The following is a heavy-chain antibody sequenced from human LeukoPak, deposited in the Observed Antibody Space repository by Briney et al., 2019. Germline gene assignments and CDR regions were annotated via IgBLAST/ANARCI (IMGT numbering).Heavy chain of an antibody. V-gene: IGHV3-74*01. CDR1: GFTFSSYW. Sequence: GESLRLSCAASGFTFSSYWMHWVRQAPGKGLVWVSRINTDGSTTTYADSVKGRFTISRDNAKNILYLQMTTLRAEDTAVYYCARHNDYGDYFLDYWGQGALVTVSS. CDR3: ARHNDYGDYFLDY. CDR2: INTDGSTT. D-gene: IGHD4-17*01. J-gene: IGHJ4*02.